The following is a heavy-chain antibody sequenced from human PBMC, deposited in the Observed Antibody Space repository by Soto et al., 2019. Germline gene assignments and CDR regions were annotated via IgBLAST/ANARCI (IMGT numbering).Heavy chain of an antibody. Sequence: QVHLVESGGGVGQPGGSLRLSCAASEFSFSSYAMHWIRQAAGKGLEWVAVISFDGNIIHYADSVKGRFIISRDNSKNTLYLQIHSLSGEDTAVYYCARTFDTITYYFDYWGQGTLVTVSS. V-gene: IGHV3-30-3*01. CDR3: ARTFDTITYYFDY. D-gene: IGHD3-9*01. CDR2: ISFDGNII. J-gene: IGHJ4*02. CDR1: EFSFSSYA.